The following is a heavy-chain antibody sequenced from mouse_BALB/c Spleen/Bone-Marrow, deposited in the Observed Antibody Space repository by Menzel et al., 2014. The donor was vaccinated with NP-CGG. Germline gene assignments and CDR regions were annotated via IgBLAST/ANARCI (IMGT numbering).Heavy chain of an antibody. J-gene: IGHJ3*01. V-gene: IGHV14-3*02. CDR2: IDPANDNT. CDR1: GFNIKDTY. D-gene: IGHD2-3*01. Sequence: VQLQQSGAEFVKPGASVKLSCTASGFNIKDTYMHWVKQRPEQGLEWIGRIDPANDNTKYDPKFQGKATITADTSSNTAYLQLSSLTSEDTAVYYCARAGGYYAWFAYWGQGTLVTVSA. CDR3: ARAGGYYAWFAY.